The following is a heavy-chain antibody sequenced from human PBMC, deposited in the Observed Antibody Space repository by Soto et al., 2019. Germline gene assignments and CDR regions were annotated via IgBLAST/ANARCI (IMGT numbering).Heavy chain of an antibody. V-gene: IGHV1-58*01. Sequence: GASVKVSCKASGFTFTSSAVQWVRQARGQRLEWIGWIVVGSGNTNYAQKFQERVTITRDLSTSTAYMELSSLRSEDTAVYYCAADGSHTMGFDYWGQGTLVTVSS. D-gene: IGHD1-26*01. CDR2: IVVGSGNT. CDR1: GFTFTSSA. CDR3: AADGSHTMGFDY. J-gene: IGHJ4*02.